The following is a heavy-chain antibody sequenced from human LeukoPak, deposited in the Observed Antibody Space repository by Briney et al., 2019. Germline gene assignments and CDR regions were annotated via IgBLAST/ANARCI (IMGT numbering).Heavy chain of an antibody. J-gene: IGHJ4*02. CDR3: ARGLGSSSWAFDY. CDR2: IYYSGST. CDR1: GGSISSGGYY. V-gene: IGHV4-31*03. Sequence: KASETLSLTCTVSGGSISSGGYYWSWIRQHPGKGLEWIGYIYYSGSTYYNPSLKSRVTISVDTSKNQFSLKLSSVTAADTAVYYCARGLGSSSWAFDYWGQGTLVTVSS. D-gene: IGHD6-13*01.